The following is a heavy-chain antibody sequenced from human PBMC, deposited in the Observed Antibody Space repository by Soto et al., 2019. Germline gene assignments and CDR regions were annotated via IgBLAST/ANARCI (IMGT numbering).Heavy chain of an antibody. CDR1: GFTFISSA. CDR2: IVVGSGNT. Sequence: ASVKVSCKASGFTFISSAMQWVRQARGERLEWIGWIVVGSGNTNYAQKFHERVTITRGMSTTTAYMELCSLKSEDTAVYYCAAAATYCSGGSCYRPPTFDHWG. CDR3: AAAATYCSGGSCYRPPTFDH. D-gene: IGHD2-15*01. V-gene: IGHV1-58*02. J-gene: IGHJ4*01.